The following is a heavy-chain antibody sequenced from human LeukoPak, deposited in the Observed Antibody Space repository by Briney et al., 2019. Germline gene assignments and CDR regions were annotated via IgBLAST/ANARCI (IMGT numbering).Heavy chain of an antibody. CDR3: AKRYYQYYMDV. Sequence: PSETPSLTCTVSDGSISSSIYYWVWIRQPPGKGLEWIGNIYYSGSTYYNPSLKSRVTISVDTSKNQFSLKLSSVTAADTAVYYCAKRYYQYYMDVWGKGTTVTVSS. CDR1: DGSISSSIYY. V-gene: IGHV4-39*07. CDR2: IYYSGST. J-gene: IGHJ6*03.